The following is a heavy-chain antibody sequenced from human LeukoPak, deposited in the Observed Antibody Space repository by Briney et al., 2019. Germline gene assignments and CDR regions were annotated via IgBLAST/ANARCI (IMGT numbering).Heavy chain of an antibody. CDR2: ISAYNGNT. D-gene: IGHD3-10*01. CDR1: GYTFTRYG. J-gene: IGHJ6*03. Sequence: ASVKLSCKASGYTFTRYGISWVRQARGQGLEWRGWISAYNGNTKYAQKVQGRVTMTTDTSTSTAYMELRSLRSDDTAVYYCAREGTKLPWFGEVRVTRYYYYYMDVWGKGTTVTISS. CDR3: AREGTKLPWFGEVRVTRYYYYYMDV. V-gene: IGHV1-18*01.